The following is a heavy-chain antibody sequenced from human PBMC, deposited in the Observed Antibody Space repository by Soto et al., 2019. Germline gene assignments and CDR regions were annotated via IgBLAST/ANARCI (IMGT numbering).Heavy chain of an antibody. Sequence: PSETLSLTCTVSGVSISSYYWSWIRQPPGKGLEWIGYIYYSGSTNYNPSLKSRVTISVDTSKNQFSLKLSSVAAADTAVYYCARGAPRFDPWGQGTLVTVSS. CDR1: GVSISSYY. J-gene: IGHJ5*02. CDR3: ARGAPRFDP. CDR2: IYYSGST. V-gene: IGHV4-59*01.